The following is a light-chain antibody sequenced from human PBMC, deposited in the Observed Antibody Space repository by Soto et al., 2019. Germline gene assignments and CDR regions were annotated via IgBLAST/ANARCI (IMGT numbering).Light chain of an antibody. CDR2: EVS. V-gene: IGLV2-14*01. J-gene: IGLJ2*01. Sequence: QSALTQPASVSGSPGQSITISCTGTSSDVGGFHYVSWYQQHPGKAPKLIIYEVSNRPSGVSIRFSGSRSGNTASLTVSGCQAEDEADYYCSALTTTVVFGGGTQLTVL. CDR1: SSDVGGFHY. CDR3: SALTTTVV.